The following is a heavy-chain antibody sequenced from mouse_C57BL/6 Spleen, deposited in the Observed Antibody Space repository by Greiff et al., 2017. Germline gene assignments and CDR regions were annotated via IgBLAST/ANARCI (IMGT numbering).Heavy chain of an antibody. V-gene: IGHV5-4*01. CDR2: ISDGGSYT. J-gene: IGHJ1*03. Sequence: EVHLVESGGGLVKPGGSLKLSCAASGFTFSSYAMSWVRQTPEKRLEWVATISDGGSYTYYPDNVKGRFTISRDNAKNNLYLQMSHLKSEDTAMYYCARDLGTWYFDVWGTGTTVTVSS. CDR1: GFTFSSYA. D-gene: IGHD4-1*01. CDR3: ARDLGTWYFDV.